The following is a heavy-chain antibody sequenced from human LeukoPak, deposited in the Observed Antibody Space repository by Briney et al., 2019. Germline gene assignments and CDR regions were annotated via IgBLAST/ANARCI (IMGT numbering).Heavy chain of an antibody. Sequence: ASVKVSCKASGYAFTSYYMHWVRQAPGQGLEWMGIINPSGGSTSYAQKFQGRVTMTRDTSISTAYMELSRLRSDDTAVYYCARARVVPAAMYPLFDYWGQGTLVTVSS. CDR3: ARARVVPAAMYPLFDY. J-gene: IGHJ4*02. V-gene: IGHV1-46*01. D-gene: IGHD2-2*01. CDR1: GYAFTSYY. CDR2: INPSGGST.